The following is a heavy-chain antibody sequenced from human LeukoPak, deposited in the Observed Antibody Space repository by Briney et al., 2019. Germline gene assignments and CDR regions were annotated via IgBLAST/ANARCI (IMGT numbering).Heavy chain of an antibody. V-gene: IGHV4-59*01. J-gene: IGHJ4*02. Sequence: SETLSLTCTVSGGSISSYYWSWIRQPPGKGLEWIGYIYYSGSTNYNPSLKSRVTISVGTSKNQFSLKLSSVTAADTAVYYCARDRRPTLYYFDYWGQGTLVTVSS. CDR2: IYYSGST. CDR3: ARDRRPTLYYFDY. CDR1: GGSISSYY.